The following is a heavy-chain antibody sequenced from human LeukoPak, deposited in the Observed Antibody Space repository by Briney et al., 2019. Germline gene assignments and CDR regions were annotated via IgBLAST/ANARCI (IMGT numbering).Heavy chain of an antibody. CDR3: AGDSDGHSSPGY. Sequence: GASVKVSCKASGGTFSSYAISWVRQAPGQGLEWMGGIIPIFGTANYAQKFQGRVTITADESTSTAYMELSSLRSEDAAVYYCAGDSDGHSSPGYWGQGTLVTVSS. J-gene: IGHJ4*02. CDR1: GGTFSSYA. D-gene: IGHD6-13*01. V-gene: IGHV1-69*01. CDR2: IIPIFGTA.